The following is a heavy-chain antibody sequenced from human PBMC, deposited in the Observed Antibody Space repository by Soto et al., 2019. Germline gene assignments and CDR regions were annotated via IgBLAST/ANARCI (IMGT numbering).Heavy chain of an antibody. CDR2: IYYSGST. D-gene: IGHD3-9*01. CDR3: ARVLDILTGYFIDY. CDR1: GGSISSGGYY. J-gene: IGHJ4*02. V-gene: IGHV4-31*03. Sequence: SETLSLTCTVSGGSISSGGYYWSWIRQHPGKGLEWIGYIYYSGSTYYNPSLKSRVTISVDTSKNQFSLKLSSVTAADTAVYYCARVLDILTGYFIDYWGQGTLVTVSS.